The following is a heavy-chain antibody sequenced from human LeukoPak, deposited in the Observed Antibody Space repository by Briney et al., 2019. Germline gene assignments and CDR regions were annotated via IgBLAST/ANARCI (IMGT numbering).Heavy chain of an antibody. D-gene: IGHD6-13*01. CDR3: AKAQHISTWGYFDS. V-gene: IGHV3-48*03. Sequence: GGSLRLSCAASGFTFSSYEMNWVRQAPGKGLEWVSYISSSGSTIYYADSVKGRFTISRDNAKNSLYLQMNSLRAEDTAVYYCAKAQHISTWGYFDSWGQGILVTVSS. CDR2: ISSSGSTI. J-gene: IGHJ4*02. CDR1: GFTFSSYE.